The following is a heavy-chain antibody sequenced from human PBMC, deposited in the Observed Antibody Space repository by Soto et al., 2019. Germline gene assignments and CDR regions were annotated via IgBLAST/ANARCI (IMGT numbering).Heavy chain of an antibody. V-gene: IGHV4-39*01. Sequence: SETLSLTCTVTGDSISSRSYYWGWIRQPPGKGLEWIGSIYYSGSTYNNPSLRSRVSMSIDPSKDQFSLKLKSVTAADTALYFCARQRTSVVTQAYFDVWGQGSRVTVS. CDR1: GDSISSRSYY. CDR3: ARQRTSVVTQAYFDV. D-gene: IGHD2-21*02. J-gene: IGHJ4*02. CDR2: IYYSGST.